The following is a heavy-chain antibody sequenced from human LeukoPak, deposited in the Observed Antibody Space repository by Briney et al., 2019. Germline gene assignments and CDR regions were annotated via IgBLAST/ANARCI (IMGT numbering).Heavy chain of an antibody. CDR2: ISGSGGST. CDR3: AKDHSRYSYGETHYFDY. D-gene: IGHD5-18*01. J-gene: IGHJ4*02. CDR1: EFTFSTYV. Sequence: GGSLRLSCAASEFTFSTYVMSWVRQAPGKGLEWVSTISGSGGSTSYADSVKGRFTISRDNSKNTLYLQMNSLRAEATAVYYCAKDHSRYSYGETHYFDYWGQGTLVTVSS. V-gene: IGHV3-23*01.